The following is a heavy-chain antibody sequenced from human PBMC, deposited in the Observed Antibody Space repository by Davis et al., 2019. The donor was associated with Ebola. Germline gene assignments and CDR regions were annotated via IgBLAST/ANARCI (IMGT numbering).Heavy chain of an antibody. D-gene: IGHD1-1*01. V-gene: IGHV1-69*05. J-gene: IGHJ4*02. Sequence: AASVKVSCKASGGTFSIYAFSWVRQAPGQGLEWMGGIIPIFGTANYAQKFQGRVTMTRDTSISTAYMELSRLRSDDTAVYYCASFGQLVESYYFDYWGQGTLVTVSS. CDR3: ASFGQLVESYYFDY. CDR2: IIPIFGTA. CDR1: GGTFSIYA.